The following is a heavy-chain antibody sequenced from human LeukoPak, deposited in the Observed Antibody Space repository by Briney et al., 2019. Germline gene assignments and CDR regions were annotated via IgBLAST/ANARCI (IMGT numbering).Heavy chain of an antibody. V-gene: IGHV3-33*01. J-gene: IGHJ4*02. CDR3: AREGFREGYCSSTTCYGLLDY. CDR1: GFTFSSYG. Sequence: PGGSLRLSCAASGFTFSSYGMHWVRQAPVKGLEWVAVIWYDVSNKYYADSVKGRLTISRDNSKNTLYLQMNSLRAEDPAVYYCAREGFREGYCSSTTCYGLLDYWGQGTLVTVSS. D-gene: IGHD2-2*01. CDR2: IWYDVSNK.